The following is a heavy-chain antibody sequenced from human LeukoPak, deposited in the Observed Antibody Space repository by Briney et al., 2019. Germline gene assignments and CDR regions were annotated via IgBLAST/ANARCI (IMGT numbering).Heavy chain of an antibody. CDR2: IYSGGST. D-gene: IGHD6-13*01. CDR3: ARAYQFIAAAGTGAFDI. J-gene: IGHJ3*02. CDR1: GFTVSSNY. Sequence: PGGSLRLSCAASGFTVSSNYMSWVRQAPGKGLEWVSVIYSGGSTYYADSVKGRFTISRDNSKNTLYLQMNSLRAEDTAVYYCARAYQFIAAAGTGAFDIWGQGTMVTVSS. V-gene: IGHV3-53*05.